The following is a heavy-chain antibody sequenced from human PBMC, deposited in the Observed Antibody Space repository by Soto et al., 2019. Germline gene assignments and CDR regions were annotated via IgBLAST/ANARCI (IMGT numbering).Heavy chain of an antibody. CDR3: ARESSVDGSDAFDI. D-gene: IGHD5-12*01. J-gene: IGHJ3*02. Sequence: QVQLVESGGGVAQPGTSLRLSCVASGFTFSDYGMHWVRQAPGKGLEWVAVIWYDGSNMYYADSVKGRVTISRDNSKNTLYLQMNSLRAEDTAVYYCARESSVDGSDAFDIRGQGTMVTVSS. CDR1: GFTFSDYG. CDR2: IWYDGSNM. V-gene: IGHV3-33*01.